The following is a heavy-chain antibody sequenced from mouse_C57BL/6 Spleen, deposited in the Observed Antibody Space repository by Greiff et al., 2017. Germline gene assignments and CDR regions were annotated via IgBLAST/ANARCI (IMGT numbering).Heavy chain of an antibody. CDR1: GYTFTSYW. D-gene: IGHD1-1*02. J-gene: IGHJ1*03. CDR2: ILPGSGST. CDR3: AREGLVGYFDV. V-gene: IGHV1-55*01. Sequence: VQLQQPGAELVKPGASVKMSCKASGYTFTSYWITWVKQRPGQGLEWIGDILPGSGSTNYNEKFKSKATLTVDTSSSTAYMQLSSRAAEDSAVYYGAREGLVGYFDVWGTGTTVTVSA.